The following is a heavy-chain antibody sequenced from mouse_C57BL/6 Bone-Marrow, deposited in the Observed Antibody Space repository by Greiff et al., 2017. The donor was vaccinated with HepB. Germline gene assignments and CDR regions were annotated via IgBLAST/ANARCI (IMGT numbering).Heavy chain of an antibody. CDR1: GYTFTSYW. Sequence: VQLQQPGAELVMPGASVKLSCKASGYTFTSYWMHWVKQRPGQGLEWIGEIDPSDSYTNYNQKFKGKSTLTVDKSSSTAYMQLSSLTSEDSAVYYCASSFMDYWGQGTSVTVSS. CDR2: IDPSDSYT. CDR3: ASSFMDY. J-gene: IGHJ4*01. V-gene: IGHV1-69*01.